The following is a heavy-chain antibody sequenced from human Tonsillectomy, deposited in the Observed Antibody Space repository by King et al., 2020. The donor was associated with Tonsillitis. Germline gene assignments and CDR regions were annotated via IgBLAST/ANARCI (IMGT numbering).Heavy chain of an antibody. D-gene: IGHD5-18*01. CDR3: ARESYSYGYGGFDY. Sequence: VQLQESGPGLVKPSETLSLTCTVSGGSISSYYWSWIRQPPGKGLEWIGYIYYSGSTNYNPSLKSRVTISVDTSKNQFSLKLSSVTAADTAVYYCARESYSYGYGGFDYWGQGTLVTVSS. J-gene: IGHJ4*02. CDR1: GGSISSYY. V-gene: IGHV4-59*01. CDR2: IYYSGST.